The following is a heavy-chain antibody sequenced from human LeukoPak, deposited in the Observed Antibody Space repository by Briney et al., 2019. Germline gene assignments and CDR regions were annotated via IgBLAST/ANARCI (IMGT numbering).Heavy chain of an antibody. CDR3: ARAQDRGYCSGGSCYAPHFNYYYYYMDV. Sequence: ASVKVSCKASGGTFSSYAISWVRQAPGQGLEWMGGIIPIFGTANYAQKFQGRVTITTDESTITAYMELSSLRSEDTAVYYCARAQDRGYCSGGSCYAPHFNYYYYYMDVWGKGTTVTVSS. CDR1: GGTFSSYA. D-gene: IGHD2-15*01. V-gene: IGHV1-69*05. J-gene: IGHJ6*03. CDR2: IIPIFGTA.